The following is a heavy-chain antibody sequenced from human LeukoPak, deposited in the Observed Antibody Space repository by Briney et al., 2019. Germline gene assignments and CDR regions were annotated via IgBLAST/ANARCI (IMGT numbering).Heavy chain of an antibody. V-gene: IGHV1-2*02. CDR2: INPDSGGT. J-gene: IGHJ6*03. Sequence: ASVKVSCKASGHTFTGYSIQWVRQAPGQGLEWMGWINPDSGGTNYAQNFQGRVTLTRDTSNSTAYMELSRLRSDDTAVYYCASATGVEVAGTTYYYFYYMNVWGEGTRVTVSS. CDR1: GHTFTGYS. D-gene: IGHD6-19*01. CDR3: ASATGVEVAGTTYYYFYYMNV.